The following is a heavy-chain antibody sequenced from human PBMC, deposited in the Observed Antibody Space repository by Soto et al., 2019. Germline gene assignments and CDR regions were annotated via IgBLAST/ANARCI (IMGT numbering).Heavy chain of an antibody. Sequence: QLQLQESGPGLVKPSETLSLTCIVSGGSISSSSYYWGWIRQPPGKGLEWIGSIYYSGSTYYNPSLKSRVTISVDTSKNQFSLKLSSVNAADTAVFYCARHRARNWFDPWGQGTLVTVSS. D-gene: IGHD6-6*01. V-gene: IGHV4-39*01. CDR1: GGSISSSSYY. J-gene: IGHJ5*02. CDR2: IYYSGST. CDR3: ARHRARNWFDP.